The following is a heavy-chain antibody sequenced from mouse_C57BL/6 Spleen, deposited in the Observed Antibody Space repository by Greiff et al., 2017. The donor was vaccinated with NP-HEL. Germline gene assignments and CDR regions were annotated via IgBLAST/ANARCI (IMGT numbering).Heavy chain of an antibody. D-gene: IGHD2-1*01. CDR2: IRSKSNNYAT. CDR3: VRTRNYDDAMDY. CDR1: GFSFNTYA. V-gene: IGHV10-1*01. Sequence: EVQLVESGGGLVQPKGSLKLSCAASGFSFNTYAMNWVRQAPGKGLEWVARIRSKSNNYATYYADSVKDRFTISRDDSESMLYLQMNNLKTEDTAMYYCVRTRNYDDAMDYWGQGTSVTVSS. J-gene: IGHJ4*01.